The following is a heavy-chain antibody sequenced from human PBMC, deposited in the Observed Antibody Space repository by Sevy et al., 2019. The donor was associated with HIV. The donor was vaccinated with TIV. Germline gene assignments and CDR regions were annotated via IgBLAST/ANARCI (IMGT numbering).Heavy chain of an antibody. CDR2: INQDGSEE. CDR3: AREQITGSKRHYFDS. D-gene: IGHD1-7*01. CDR1: GFTFSNYW. Sequence: GGSLRLSCAASGFTFSNYWMSWVRQAPGKGLECVANINQDGSEEYYLDSVKGRFIVSRDNAKNSLYLQMNSLRAEDAAVYYCAREQITGSKRHYFDSWGQGTLVTVSS. V-gene: IGHV3-7*01. J-gene: IGHJ4*02.